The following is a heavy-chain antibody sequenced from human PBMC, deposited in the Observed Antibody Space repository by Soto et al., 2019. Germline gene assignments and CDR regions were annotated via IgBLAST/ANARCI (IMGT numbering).Heavy chain of an antibody. V-gene: IGHV1-24*01. CDR1: GYTLTELS. CDR2: FDPEDGET. Sequence: ASVKVSCKVSGYTLTELSMHWARQAPGKGLEWMGGFDPEDGETIYAQKFQGRVTMTEDTSTDTAYMELSSLRSEDTAVYYCATAGYYYDSSGYPYYFDYWGQGTLVTVSS. CDR3: ATAGYYYDSSGYPYYFDY. J-gene: IGHJ4*02. D-gene: IGHD3-22*01.